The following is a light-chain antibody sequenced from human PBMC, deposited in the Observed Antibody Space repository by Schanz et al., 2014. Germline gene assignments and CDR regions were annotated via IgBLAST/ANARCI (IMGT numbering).Light chain of an antibody. CDR3: QSYDSSLSAHVV. CDR1: SSNIGAGYD. J-gene: IGLJ2*01. V-gene: IGLV1-40*01. CDR2: GNS. Sequence: QSVLTQPPSVSGAPGQRVTISCTGSSSNIGAGYDVHWYQQLPGTAPKLLIYGNSNRPSGVPDRFSGSKSGTSASLAITGLQAEDEGDYYCQSYDSSLSAHVVFGGGTKLTVL.